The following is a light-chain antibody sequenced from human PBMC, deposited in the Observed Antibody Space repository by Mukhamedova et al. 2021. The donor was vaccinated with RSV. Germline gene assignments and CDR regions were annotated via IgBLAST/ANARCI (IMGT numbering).Light chain of an antibody. V-gene: IGKV1-39*01. CDR3: QQSYSTPCT. CDR2: TAS. Sequence: WYQRRVHGKAPNLLISTASNLQSGVPSRFSGSGSGTDFTLTISSRQPDEFATYYCQQSYSTPCTFGQGTKLEIK. J-gene: IGKJ2*02.